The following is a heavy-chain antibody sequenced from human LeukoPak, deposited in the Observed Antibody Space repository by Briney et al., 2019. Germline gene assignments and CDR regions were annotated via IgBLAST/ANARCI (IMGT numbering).Heavy chain of an antibody. V-gene: IGHV1-69-2*01. CDR2: VDPEDGET. D-gene: IGHD2-2*01. CDR1: GYTFTDYY. CDR3: ATGVGCSSTSCSEGPFDY. J-gene: IGHJ4*02. Sequence: ASVKVSCKVSGYTFTDYYMHWVQQAPGKGLEWMGLVDPEDGETIYAEKFQGRVTITADTSTDTAYMELSSLRSEDPAVYYCATGVGCSSTSCSEGPFDYWGQGTLVTVSS.